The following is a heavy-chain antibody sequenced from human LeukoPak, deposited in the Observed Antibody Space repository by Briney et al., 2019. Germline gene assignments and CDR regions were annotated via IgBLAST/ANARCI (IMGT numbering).Heavy chain of an antibody. V-gene: IGHV3-7*01. J-gene: IGHJ4*02. CDR3: ATDRDNSDWQKRFDS. D-gene: IGHD2-21*02. CDR2: INQDASEI. Sequence: GGSLRLSCAASGVTFSTYWMNWYRQAPGKGLEWVGNINQDASEINYVDSVRGRFTISRDNAKNSLHLQMNSLRAEDTAVYYCATDRDNSDWQKRFDSWGQGTLVTVTP. CDR1: GVTFSTYW.